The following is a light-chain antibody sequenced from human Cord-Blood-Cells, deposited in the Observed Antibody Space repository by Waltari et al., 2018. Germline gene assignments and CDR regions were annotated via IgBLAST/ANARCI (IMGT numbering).Light chain of an antibody. CDR1: SSDVGGYNY. Sequence: QSALTQPASVSGSPGLSITISCTGTSSDVGGYNYVSWYQQHPSKAPKLMIYDVSKRPSGVSNRFSGSKSGNTASLTISGLQAEDEADYYCSSYTSSSTWVFGGGTKLTVL. CDR2: DVS. J-gene: IGLJ3*02. CDR3: SSYTSSSTWV. V-gene: IGLV2-14*01.